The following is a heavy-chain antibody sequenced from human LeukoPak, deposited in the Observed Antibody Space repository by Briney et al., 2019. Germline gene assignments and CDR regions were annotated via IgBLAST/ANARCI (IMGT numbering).Heavy chain of an antibody. V-gene: IGHV5-51*03. CDR1: GYSFTSYW. CDR3: TRGHAFDI. J-gene: IGHJ3*02. CDR2: IYPRASDT. Sequence: KPGESLKISCKGSGYSFTSYWMGWVRQVPGKGLEWMGIIYPRASDTRYSPSFQGQVTISADKSFSTAYLQWSSLKAADTAISYCTRGHAFDIWGPGTMVTVSS.